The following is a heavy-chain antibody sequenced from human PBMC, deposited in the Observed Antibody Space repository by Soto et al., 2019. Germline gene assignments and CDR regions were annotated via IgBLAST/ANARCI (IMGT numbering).Heavy chain of an antibody. CDR2: INTSVGNS. CDR3: AKEGAIPGEVDA. V-gene: IGHV1-46*01. D-gene: IGHD2-21*01. Sequence: HLAQSGPDVKRHGASVTISCKASGFIFTDWVMHWVRQAPGQGPEWMGIINTSVGNSIYSQTFQDRVTMTRDTSTSTLYVELGRLTSADTAVYYCAKEGAIPGEVDAWGQGTLVTVYS. CDR1: GFIFTDWV. J-gene: IGHJ1*01.